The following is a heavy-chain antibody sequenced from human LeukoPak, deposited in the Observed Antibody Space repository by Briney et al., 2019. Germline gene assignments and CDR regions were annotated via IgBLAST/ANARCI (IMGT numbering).Heavy chain of an antibody. CDR2: ISSSSTI. D-gene: IGHD6-13*01. V-gene: IGHV3-48*02. J-gene: IGHJ4*02. CDR3: ARGVAAAGRLVDY. Sequence: GVSLRLSCAASGFTISSYNMNWVRQAPGKGLEWVSYISSSSTIYYADSVKGRFTISRDNAKNSLYLQMNSLRDEDTAVYYCARGVAAAGRLVDYWGQGTLATVSS. CDR1: GFTISSYN.